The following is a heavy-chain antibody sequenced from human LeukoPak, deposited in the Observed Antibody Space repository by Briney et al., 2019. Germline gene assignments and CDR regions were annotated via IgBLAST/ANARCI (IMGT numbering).Heavy chain of an antibody. CDR1: GFTSTNFA. D-gene: IGHD3-16*01. CDR3: AADLSNPRMGASYLDS. CDR2: IIVGSGAT. J-gene: IGHJ4*02. Sequence: ASVKVSCKASGFTSTNFAVQWVRQARGQRLEWIGWIIVGSGATKCAQDFQERVAITRDLSTSTLYMELRSLTSEDTAVYYCAADLSNPRMGASYLDSWGQGTLVTVSS. V-gene: IGHV1-58*01.